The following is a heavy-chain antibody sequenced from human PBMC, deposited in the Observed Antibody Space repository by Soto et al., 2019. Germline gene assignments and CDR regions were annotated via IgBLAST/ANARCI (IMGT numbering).Heavy chain of an antibody. Sequence: QVQLQESGPGLVKPSETLSLTCNVSRGFIRSYHWSWIRQPPGKTLEWIGYIFYSGTGSYNPSLEGRATISLDPSKSQFSLRLSSVTAADTAVYYCARHLLSRTFESWGQGTLVTVSS. V-gene: IGHV4-59*01. J-gene: IGHJ4*02. CDR1: RGFIRSYH. CDR3: ARHLLSRTFES. CDR2: IFYSGTG.